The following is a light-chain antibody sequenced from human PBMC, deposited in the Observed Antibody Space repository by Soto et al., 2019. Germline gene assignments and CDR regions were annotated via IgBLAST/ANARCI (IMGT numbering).Light chain of an antibody. CDR2: DVS. J-gene: IGLJ2*01. Sequence: QSALTQPASVSGSPGQSITISCTGTSSDVGGYNYVSWYQQHPGKAPKLMIYDVSNRPPGVSNRFSGSKSGNTASLTISGLQAEDEADYYCSSYTSTYVVFGGGTQLTVL. CDR1: SSDVGGYNY. V-gene: IGLV2-14*01. CDR3: SSYTSTYVV.